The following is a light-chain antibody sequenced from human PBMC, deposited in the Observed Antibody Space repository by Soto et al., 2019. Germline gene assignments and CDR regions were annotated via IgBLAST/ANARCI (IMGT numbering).Light chain of an antibody. Sequence: QSVLTQPPSVSGAPGQRVTISCTGSSSNIGAGYDVHWYQQLPGTAPKLLIYGNSNRPSGVPDRLSGSKSGTSASLAITGLQADDEADYYCQSYDSSMSVDVVFGGGTKLTVL. CDR2: GNS. V-gene: IGLV1-40*01. J-gene: IGLJ2*01. CDR1: SSNIGAGYD. CDR3: QSYDSSMSVDVV.